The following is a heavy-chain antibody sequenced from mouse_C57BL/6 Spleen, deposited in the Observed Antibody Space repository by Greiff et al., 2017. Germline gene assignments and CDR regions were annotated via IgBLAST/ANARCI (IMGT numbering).Heavy chain of an antibody. Sequence: QVQLQQPGAELVMPGASVKLSCKASGYTFTSYWMHWVKQRPGQGLEWIGEIDPSDSYTNYNQKFKGKSTLTVDKSSSTAYMQLSSLTSEDSAVYYCARRNGTGYFDVWGTGTTVTVSS. J-gene: IGHJ1*03. V-gene: IGHV1-69*01. CDR3: ARRNGTGYFDV. CDR2: IDPSDSYT. D-gene: IGHD4-1*01. CDR1: GYTFTSYW.